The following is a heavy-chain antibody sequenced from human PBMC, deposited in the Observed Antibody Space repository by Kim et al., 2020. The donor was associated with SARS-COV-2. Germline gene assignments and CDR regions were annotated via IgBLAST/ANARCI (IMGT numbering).Heavy chain of an antibody. Sequence: ASVKVSCKASGYTFTSYYMHWVRQAPGQGLEWMGIINPSGGSTSYAQKFQGRVTMTRDTSTSTVYMELSSLRSEDTAVYYCARPKSDILTGPPSDAFDIWGQGTMVTVSS. V-gene: IGHV1-46*01. J-gene: IGHJ3*02. CDR1: GYTFTSYY. CDR3: ARPKSDILTGPPSDAFDI. D-gene: IGHD3-9*01. CDR2: INPSGGST.